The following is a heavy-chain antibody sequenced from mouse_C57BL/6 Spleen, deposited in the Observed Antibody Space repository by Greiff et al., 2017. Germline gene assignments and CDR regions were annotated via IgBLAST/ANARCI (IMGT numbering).Heavy chain of an antibody. V-gene: IGHV6-6*01. CDR3: TRGIYYDYDGFAY. J-gene: IGHJ3*01. D-gene: IGHD2-4*01. CDR2: IRNKANNHAT. CDR1: GFTFSDAW. Sequence: EVKVEESGGGLVQPGGSMKLSCAASGFTFSDAWMDWVRQSPEKGLEWVAEIRNKANNHATYYAESVKGRFTISRDDSKSSVYLQMNSLRAEDTGIYYCTRGIYYDYDGFAYWGQGTLVTVSA.